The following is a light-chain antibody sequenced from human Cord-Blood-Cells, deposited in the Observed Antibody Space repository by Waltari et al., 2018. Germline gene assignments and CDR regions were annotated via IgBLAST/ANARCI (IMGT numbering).Light chain of an antibody. V-gene: IGLV2-14*01. CDR2: EVS. CDR1: RSDVGGYNY. J-gene: IGLJ1*01. Sequence: QSALTQPASVSGSPGQSITLSCTGTRSDVGGYNYFSWYQQHPGKAPKLMIYEVSNRPSGVSNRFSGSKSGNTASLTISGLQAEDEADYYCSSYTSSSTLVFGTGTKVTVL. CDR3: SSYTSSSTLV.